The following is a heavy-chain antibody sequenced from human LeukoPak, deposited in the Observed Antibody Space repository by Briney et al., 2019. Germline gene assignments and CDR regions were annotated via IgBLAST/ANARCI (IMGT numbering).Heavy chain of an antibody. V-gene: IGHV1-3*01. D-gene: IGHD3-3*01. CDR3: ARDSPPPDYDFWSGYLQGYYYYGMDV. CDR2: IKAGNGDT. Sequence: ASVKVSCKASGYIFTKYVVHWVRQAPGQRPEWMGWIKAGNGDTKYSQNFQDRLTITRDTSASTVYMELSSLTSEDTALYYCARDSPPPDYDFWSGYLQGYYYYGMDVWGQGTTVTVSS. J-gene: IGHJ6*02. CDR1: GYIFTKYV.